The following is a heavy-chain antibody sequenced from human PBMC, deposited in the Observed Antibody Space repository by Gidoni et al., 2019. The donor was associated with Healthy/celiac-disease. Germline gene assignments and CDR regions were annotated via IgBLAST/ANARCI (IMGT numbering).Heavy chain of an antibody. V-gene: IGHV1-69*01. CDR1: GGTFSSYA. Sequence: QVQLVQSGAEVKKPGSSVKVSCKASGGTFSSYAITSVRQAPGQGLEWMGGLIPIFGTANYAQKFQGRVTITADESTSTAYMELSSLRSEDTAVYYCAREGPGPTYYYDSSGYQGWFDPWGQGTLVTVSS. CDR3: AREGPGPTYYYDSSGYQGWFDP. CDR2: LIPIFGTA. J-gene: IGHJ5*02. D-gene: IGHD3-22*01.